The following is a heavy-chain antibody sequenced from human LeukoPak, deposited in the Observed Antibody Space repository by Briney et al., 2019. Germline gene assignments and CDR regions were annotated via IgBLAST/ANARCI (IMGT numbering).Heavy chain of an antibody. Sequence: GGSLRLSCAASGFTFSSYSMNWVRQAPGKGLEWVSSISSSSYIYYADSVKGRFTISRDNAKNSLYLQMNSLRAEDTAVYYCARAGCTNGVCYRSNWFDPWGQGTLVTVSS. CDR3: ARAGCTNGVCYRSNWFDP. CDR1: GFTFSSYS. V-gene: IGHV3-21*01. CDR2: ISSSSYI. J-gene: IGHJ5*02. D-gene: IGHD2-8*01.